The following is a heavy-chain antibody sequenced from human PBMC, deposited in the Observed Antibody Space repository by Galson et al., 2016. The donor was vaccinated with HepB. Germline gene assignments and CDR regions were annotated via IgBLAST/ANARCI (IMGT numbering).Heavy chain of an antibody. CDR3: ARVGPLVSQSYHYGMDV. D-gene: IGHD3-9*01. V-gene: IGHV3-72*01. CDR1: GFIFSDYY. J-gene: IGHJ6*02. Sequence: SLRLSCAASGFIFSDYYIDWVRQAPGRGLEWVGRSRNKANGFTTEYAASVKGRFTFSRDDSKTPLYLQMNSLKTEDTAVYYCARVGPLVSQSYHYGMDVWGQGTTVTVSS. CDR2: SRNKANGFTT.